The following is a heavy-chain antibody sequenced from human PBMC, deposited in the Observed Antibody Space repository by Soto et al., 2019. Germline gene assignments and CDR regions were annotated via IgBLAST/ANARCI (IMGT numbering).Heavy chain of an antibody. J-gene: IGHJ4*02. D-gene: IGHD1-26*01. Sequence: ASVKVSCKASGYPFSSYGITWVRQAPGQGLEWMGWISANNENTNYAQHLQGRVTMTTDASTNTAYMELTSLTSDDTAVYYCARLTWEFDTRSPLDYWGQG. CDR3: ARLTWEFDTRSPLDY. CDR2: ISANNENT. V-gene: IGHV1-18*04. CDR1: GYPFSSYG.